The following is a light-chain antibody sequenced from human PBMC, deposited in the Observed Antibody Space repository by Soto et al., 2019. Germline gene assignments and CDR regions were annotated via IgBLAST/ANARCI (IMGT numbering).Light chain of an antibody. CDR3: QQYNNWPWT. J-gene: IGKJ1*01. Sequence: EIVLTQSPAPLSVSPGERVTLSCRVSESVSSDLAWYQQKPGQAPRLLIYRASTRATGIPARFSGSGSGTDFTLTINSLQSEDFAVYYCQQYNNWPWTFGQGTKVDIK. CDR2: RAS. V-gene: IGKV3-15*01. CDR1: ESVSSD.